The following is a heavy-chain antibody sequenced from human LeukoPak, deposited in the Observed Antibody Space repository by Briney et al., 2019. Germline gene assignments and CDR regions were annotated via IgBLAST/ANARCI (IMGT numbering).Heavy chain of an antibody. J-gene: IGHJ4*02. CDR2: IYYSGST. Sequence: SETLSLTCTVSGASISSYYWSWVRQSPGKGLEWIGYIYYSGSTNYNPSLKSRVTISVDTSKNQFSLKLSSVTAADTAVYYCARVAVAAREYFDYWGQGTLVTVSS. V-gene: IGHV4-59*01. CDR1: GASISSYY. CDR3: ARVAVAAREYFDY. D-gene: IGHD6-19*01.